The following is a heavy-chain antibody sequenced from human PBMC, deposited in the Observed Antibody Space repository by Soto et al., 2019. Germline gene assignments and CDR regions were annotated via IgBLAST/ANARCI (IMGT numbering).Heavy chain of an antibody. J-gene: IGHJ5*02. V-gene: IGHV1-69*12. CDR1: GGTFSSYA. CDR2: IIPIFGTA. Sequence: QVQLVQSGAEVKKPGSSVKVSCKASGGTFSSYAISWVRQAPGQGLEWMGGIIPIFGTANYAQKFQGRVTITADESTSTADMELSSLRSEDTAVYYCARSIVLVPAASFGWFDPWGQGTLVTVSS. D-gene: IGHD2-2*01. CDR3: ARSIVLVPAASFGWFDP.